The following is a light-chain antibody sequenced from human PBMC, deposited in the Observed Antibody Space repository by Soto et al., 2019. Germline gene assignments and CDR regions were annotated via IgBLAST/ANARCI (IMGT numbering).Light chain of an antibody. V-gene: IGLV4-69*01. CDR2: LNSDGSH. Sequence: QPVLTQSPSASASLGASVKLTCTLSSGHSSYAIAWHQQQPEKGPRYLMKLNSDGSHSKGDGIPDRFSGSSSGAERYLTISSLQSEDEADYSCQTWGPGIWVFGGGTKLTVL. CDR3: QTWGPGIWV. J-gene: IGLJ3*02. CDR1: SGHSSYA.